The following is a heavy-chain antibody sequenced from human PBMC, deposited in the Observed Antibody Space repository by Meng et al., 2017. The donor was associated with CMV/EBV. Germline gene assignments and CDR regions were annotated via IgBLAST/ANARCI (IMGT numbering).Heavy chain of an antibody. J-gene: IGHJ6*02. CDR1: GGSFSGYY. D-gene: IGHD2-2*01. CDR2: INHSGST. CDR3: ARTLQARYCSSTSCYKYGMDV. Sequence: SQTRSLTGAVYGGSFSGYYWSWIRQPPGKGLEWIGEINHSGSTNYNPSLKSRVTISVDTSKNQFSLKLSSVTAADTAVYYCARTLQARYCSSTSCYKYGMDVWGQGTTVTVSS. V-gene: IGHV4-34*01.